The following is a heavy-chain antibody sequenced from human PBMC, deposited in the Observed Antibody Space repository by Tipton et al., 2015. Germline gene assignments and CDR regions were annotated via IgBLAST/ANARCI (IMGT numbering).Heavy chain of an antibody. CDR1: GGSISSYY. CDR3: AREVWYNDSTGYDY. J-gene: IGHJ4*02. V-gene: IGHV4-4*07. Sequence: TLSLTCTVSGGSISSYYWNWIRQPAGQGLEWIGRIFSSGSTSYNPSLRGRVTMSIDTSKNQFSLHLSSVTAADTAVYYCAREVWYNDSTGYDYWGQGPLVTVSS. CDR2: IFSSGST. D-gene: IGHD3-22*01.